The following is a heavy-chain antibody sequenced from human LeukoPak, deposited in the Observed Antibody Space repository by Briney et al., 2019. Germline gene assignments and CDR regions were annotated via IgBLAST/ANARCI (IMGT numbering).Heavy chain of an antibody. V-gene: IGHV4-59*01. Sequence: PSETLSLTCTVSGGSISSYYWSWIRQPPGKGLEWIGYIYYSGSTNYNPSLKSRVTISVDTSKNQFSLKLSSVTAADTAVYYCARVGILEWSHSPAWFDPWGQGTLVTVSS. J-gene: IGHJ5*02. D-gene: IGHD3-3*01. CDR1: GGSISSYY. CDR3: ARVGILEWSHSPAWFDP. CDR2: IYYSGST.